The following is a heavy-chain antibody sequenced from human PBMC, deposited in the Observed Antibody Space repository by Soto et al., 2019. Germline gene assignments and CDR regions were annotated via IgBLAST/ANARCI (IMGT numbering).Heavy chain of an antibody. CDR3: ARLTFCRGGSCYGRYYFDY. D-gene: IGHD2-15*01. Sequence: ASETLSLTCTVSGGSISSYYWSWIRQPPGKGLEWIGYIYYSGSTNYNPSLKSRVTMSVDTSKTQFSLKLSSVTAADPAVYFCARLTFCRGGSCYGRYYFDYRGQGTPVPASS. CDR2: IYYSGST. J-gene: IGHJ4*02. CDR1: GGSISSYY. V-gene: IGHV4-59*08.